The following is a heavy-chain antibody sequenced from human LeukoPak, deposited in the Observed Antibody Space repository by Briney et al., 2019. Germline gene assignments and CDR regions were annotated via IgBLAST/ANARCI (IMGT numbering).Heavy chain of an antibody. V-gene: IGHV3-9*01. J-gene: IGHJ4*02. Sequence: GGSLRLSCAASGFTFDDYAMHWVRHAPGKGLEWFSGISWNSGSIGYADSVKGRFTISRDNAKNSLYLQINSLRAEDTALYYCAKDIDSSSWYYFDYWGQGTLVTVSS. D-gene: IGHD6-13*01. CDR3: AKDIDSSSWYYFDY. CDR2: ISWNSGSI. CDR1: GFTFDDYA.